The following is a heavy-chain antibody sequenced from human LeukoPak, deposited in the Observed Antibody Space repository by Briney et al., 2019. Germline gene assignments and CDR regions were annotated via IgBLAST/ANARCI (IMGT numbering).Heavy chain of an antibody. CDR3: AREPLAAAGSWDGFDI. D-gene: IGHD6-13*01. Sequence: GGSLRLSCAASGFTFSSYAMHWVRQAPGKGLEWVAVISYDGSNKYYADSVKGRFTISRDNSKNTLYLQMNSLRAEDTAVYYCAREPLAAAGSWDGFDIWGQGTMVTVSS. CDR1: GFTFSSYA. V-gene: IGHV3-30*04. CDR2: ISYDGSNK. J-gene: IGHJ3*02.